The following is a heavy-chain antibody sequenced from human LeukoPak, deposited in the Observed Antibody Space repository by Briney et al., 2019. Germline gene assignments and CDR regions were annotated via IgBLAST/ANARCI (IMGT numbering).Heavy chain of an antibody. CDR2: ITSSSGHI. V-gene: IGHV3-21*01. D-gene: IGHD6-19*01. CDR1: GFTFNIYT. Sequence: GGSLRLSCAASGFTFNIYTMNWVRQAPGQGLEWVSSITSSSGHIYYADSLKGRFTISRDNAKNSLYLQMNSLRAEDTAVYYCTRSSHSSGWYGQTYWGQGTLVTVSS. J-gene: IGHJ4*02. CDR3: TRSSHSSGWYGQTY.